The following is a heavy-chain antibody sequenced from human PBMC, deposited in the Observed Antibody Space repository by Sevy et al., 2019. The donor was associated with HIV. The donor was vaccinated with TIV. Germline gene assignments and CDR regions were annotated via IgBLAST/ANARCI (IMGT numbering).Heavy chain of an antibody. D-gene: IGHD3-16*01. J-gene: IGHJ6*03. CDR1: GFTFSSYA. Sequence: GGSLRLSCAASGFTFSSYAMHWVRQAPGKGLEWVAVISYDGSNKYHADSVKGRFTTSRDNSKNTLYLQMNSLRAEDTAVYYCARDSPIMITFGGVKSYYYYMDVWGKGTTVTVSS. V-gene: IGHV3-30-3*01. CDR2: ISYDGSNK. CDR3: ARDSPIMITFGGVKSYYYYMDV.